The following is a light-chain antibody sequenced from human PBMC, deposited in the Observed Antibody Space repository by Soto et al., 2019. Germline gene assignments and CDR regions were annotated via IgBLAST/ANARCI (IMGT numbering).Light chain of an antibody. V-gene: IGLV2-14*03. CDR2: DVS. J-gene: IGLJ2*01. CDR1: SSDVGGYDF. Sequence: QSALTQPATVSGSPGQSITISCTGTSSDVGGYDFVSWYQQHPGKAPKLMIYDVSNRPSGVSNRFSASKSGNTASLTISGLQAEDEAVYYCSSYRRSNTLIFGGGTKLTVL. CDR3: SSYRRSNTLI.